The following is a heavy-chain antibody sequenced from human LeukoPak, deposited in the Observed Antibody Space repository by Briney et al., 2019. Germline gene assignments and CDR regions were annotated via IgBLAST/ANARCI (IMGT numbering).Heavy chain of an antibody. CDR1: GYTFSNYC. V-gene: IGHV1-46*01. J-gene: IGHJ3*02. Sequence: ASVKVSCKASGYTFSNYCMHWVRQAPGQGLEWMGILNPTYDIPIYAQTFEGRVTMTRDMSTSTVYMELTTLTSDDTAVYFCAKDPRNILTGDYDDFDIWGQGTMVVVSS. D-gene: IGHD3-9*01. CDR2: LNPTYDIP. CDR3: AKDPRNILTGDYDDFDI.